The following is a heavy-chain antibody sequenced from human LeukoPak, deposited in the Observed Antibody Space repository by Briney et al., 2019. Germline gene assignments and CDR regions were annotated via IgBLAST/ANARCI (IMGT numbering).Heavy chain of an antibody. J-gene: IGHJ5*02. CDR3: ARDTYCSSTSCFVNWFDP. CDR1: GYTFTSYG. V-gene: IGHV1-18*01. CDR2: ISAHNGNT. Sequence: GASVKVSCKASGYTFTSYGISWVRQAPGQGLEWMGWISAHNGNTNYAQKLQGRVTMTTDTSTSTAYMELRSLRSDDTAVYYCARDTYCSSTSCFVNWFDPWGQGTLVTVSS. D-gene: IGHD2-2*01.